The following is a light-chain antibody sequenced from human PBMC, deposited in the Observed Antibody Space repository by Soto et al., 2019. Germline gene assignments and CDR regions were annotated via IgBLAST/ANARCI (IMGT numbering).Light chain of an antibody. CDR3: QSYDSGLGGYVI. CDR1: SSSAGSVYN. CDR2: DNT. Sequence: QSVLTQPPSVSGAPGQRVTISCTGSSSSAGSVYNVHWYQQRPGTAPKLLIYDNTDRPSGVPDRFSGSKSGTSASLAITGLQAEDEADYYCQSYDSGLGGYVIFGGGTKLPVL. V-gene: IGLV1-40*01. J-gene: IGLJ2*01.